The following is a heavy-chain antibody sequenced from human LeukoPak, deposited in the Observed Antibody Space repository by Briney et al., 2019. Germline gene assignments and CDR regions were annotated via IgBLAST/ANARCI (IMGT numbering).Heavy chain of an antibody. D-gene: IGHD3-22*01. CDR1: GFTFTSYS. V-gene: IGHV3-21*01. CDR3: ARDHAYDSSGQN. J-gene: IGHJ4*02. Sequence: GGSLRLSCAASGFTFTSYSMNWVRQAPGKGLEWVSSISSSSSYIYYADSVKGRFTISRDNAKNSLYLQMNSLRAEDTAVYYCARDHAYDSSGQNWGQGTLVTVSS. CDR2: ISSSSSYI.